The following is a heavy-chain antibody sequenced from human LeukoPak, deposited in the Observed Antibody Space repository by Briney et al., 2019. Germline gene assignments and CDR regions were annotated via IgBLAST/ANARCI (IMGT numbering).Heavy chain of an antibody. CDR1: GFTFSSYS. Sequence: GGSLRLSCAASGFTFSSYSMNWVRQAPGKGLEWVSSISSSSSYIYYADSVKGRFTISRDNAKNSLYLQMNSLRAEDTAVYYCARRFGDYGFYYGMGVWGQGTTVTVSS. V-gene: IGHV3-21*01. J-gene: IGHJ6*02. D-gene: IGHD4-17*01. CDR2: ISSSSSYI. CDR3: ARRFGDYGFYYGMGV.